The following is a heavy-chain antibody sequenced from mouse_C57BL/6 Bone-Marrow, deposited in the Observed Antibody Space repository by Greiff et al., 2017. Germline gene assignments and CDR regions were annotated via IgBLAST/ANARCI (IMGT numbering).Heavy chain of an antibody. D-gene: IGHD2-2*01. CDR2: IHPNSGST. V-gene: IGHV1-64*01. CDR1: GYTFTSYW. J-gene: IGHJ3*01. Sequence: QVQLQQPGAELVKPGASVKLSCKASGYTFTSYWMHWVKQRPGQGLEWIGMIHPNSGSTNYNEKFKSKATLTVDKSSSTAYMQLSSLTSEDSAVYGSAREGGIYYGYGGFAYWGQGTLVTVSA. CDR3: AREGGIYYGYGGFAY.